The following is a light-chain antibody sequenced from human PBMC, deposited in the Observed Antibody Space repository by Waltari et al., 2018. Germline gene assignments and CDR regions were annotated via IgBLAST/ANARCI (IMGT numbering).Light chain of an antibody. Sequence: DVQLTKSPSFLAASVGDRVTTTCRASQGISSYLAWYQQKPGKAPKLLIYAASTLQSGVPSRCSGSGSGTEFTLTIISLQPEDFATYSCLQLSGYPYTFGPGTKVEIK. CDR2: AAS. V-gene: IGKV1-9*01. CDR3: LQLSGYPYT. J-gene: IGKJ3*01. CDR1: QGISSY.